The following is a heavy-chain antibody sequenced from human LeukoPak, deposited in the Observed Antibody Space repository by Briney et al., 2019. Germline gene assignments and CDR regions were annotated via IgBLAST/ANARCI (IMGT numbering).Heavy chain of an antibody. J-gene: IGHJ4*02. CDR3: ARAEYYDFWSGYREYYFDY. V-gene: IGHV3-74*01. CDR1: GFAFSSYW. D-gene: IGHD3-3*01. CDR2: INSDGSST. Sequence: GGSLRLSCAASGFAFSSYWMHWVRQAPGKGLVWVSRINSDGSSTSYADSVKGRFTISRDNAKNTLYLQMNSLRAEDTAVYYCARAEYYDFWSGYREYYFDYWGQGTLVTVSS.